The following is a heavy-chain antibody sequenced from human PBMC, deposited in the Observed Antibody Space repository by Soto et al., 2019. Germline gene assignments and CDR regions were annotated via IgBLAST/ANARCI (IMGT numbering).Heavy chain of an antibody. J-gene: IGHJ4*02. CDR1: GFSFRSFG. CDR2: ISFDGSNQ. Sequence: QMQLVESGGGVVQPGRSLRLSCGASGFSFRSFGMHWVRQSPAKGLEWLAIISFDGSNQYYADSVKGQFIISRDNSKNTVYLEMNNLRPADTAVYYCAKDRGRGSYPGGDFDHWGLGTLVTVSS. V-gene: IGHV3-30*18. CDR3: AKDRGRGSYPGGDFDH. D-gene: IGHD1-26*01.